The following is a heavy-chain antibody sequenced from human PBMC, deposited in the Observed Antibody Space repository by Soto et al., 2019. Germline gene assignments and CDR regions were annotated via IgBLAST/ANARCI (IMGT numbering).Heavy chain of an antibody. V-gene: IGHV3-30*18. J-gene: IGHJ4*02. Sequence: GGSLRLSCAASGFTFSSYGMHWVRQAPGKGLEWVAVISYDGSNKYYADSVKGRFTISRDNSKNTLYLQMNSLRAEDTAVYYCAKTIFGVVIIPSGFDYWGQGTLVTVSS. CDR1: GFTFSSYG. CDR2: ISYDGSNK. CDR3: AKTIFGVVIIPSGFDY. D-gene: IGHD3-3*01.